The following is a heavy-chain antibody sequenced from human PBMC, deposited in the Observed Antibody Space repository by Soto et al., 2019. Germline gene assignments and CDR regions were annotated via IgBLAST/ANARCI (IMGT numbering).Heavy chain of an antibody. CDR3: ARLPPPLSSTWPDY. J-gene: IGHJ4*02. CDR2: IYPGDSDT. Sequence: GESLKISCKGSGYSFTTYWIGWVRQMPGKGLEWMGIIYPGDSDTRYSPSFQGQVTISDDKSISTAYLQWSSLKASDTAIYYCARLPPPLSSTWPDYWGQGTLVTVSS. D-gene: IGHD6-13*01. V-gene: IGHV5-51*01. CDR1: GYSFTTYW.